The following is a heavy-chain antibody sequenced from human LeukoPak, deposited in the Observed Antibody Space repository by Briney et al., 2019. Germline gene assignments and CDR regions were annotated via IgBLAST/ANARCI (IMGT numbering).Heavy chain of an antibody. D-gene: IGHD3-3*01. CDR2: ISSSGSTI. CDR1: GFTFSSYE. Sequence: GGSLRLSSAASGFTFSSYEMNWVRQAPGKGLEWLSYISSSGSTIYYADSVKGRFTISRDNAKNSLYLQMNSLRAEDTAVYYCARDRAPYDFWSKDYYYYMDVWGKGTTVTVSS. J-gene: IGHJ6*03. V-gene: IGHV3-48*03. CDR3: ARDRAPYDFWSKDYYYYMDV.